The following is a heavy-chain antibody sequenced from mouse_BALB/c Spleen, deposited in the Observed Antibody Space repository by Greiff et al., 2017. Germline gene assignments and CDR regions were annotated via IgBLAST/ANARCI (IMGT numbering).Heavy chain of an antibody. CDR3: ARGYYGGDY. D-gene: IGHD1-1*01. CDR1: GYTFTDYA. V-gene: IGHV1S137*01. J-gene: IGHJ4*01. CDR2: ISTYYGDA. Sequence: VQLQESGAELVRPGVSVKISCKGSGYTFTDYAMHWVKQSHAKSLEWIGVISTYYGDASYNQKFKGKATMTVDKSSSTAYMELARLTSEDSAIYYCARGYYGGDYWGQGTSVTVSS.